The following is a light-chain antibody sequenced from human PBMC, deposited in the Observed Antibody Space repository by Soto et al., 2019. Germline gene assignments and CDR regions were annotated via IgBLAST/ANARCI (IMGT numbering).Light chain of an antibody. J-gene: IGLJ7*01. CDR3: SSYTNTRTYV. CDR2: EVS. V-gene: IGLV2-14*01. CDR1: SSDVGTYIY. Sequence: QSALTQPASVSGSPGQSITISCSGTSSDVGTYIYVSWYQHHPGKVPKLIIYEVSHRPSGVSNRFSGSKSGNTASLTISGLQAEDEADYYCSSYTNTRTYVFGSGTQLTVL.